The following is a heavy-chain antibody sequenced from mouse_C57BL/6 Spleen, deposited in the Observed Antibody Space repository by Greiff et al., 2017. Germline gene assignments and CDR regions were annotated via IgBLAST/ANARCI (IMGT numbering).Heavy chain of an antibody. CDR3: ARGTVAVDY. J-gene: IGHJ2*01. Sequence: QVQLQQPGAELVKPGASVKLSCKASGYTFTSYWMQWVKQRPGQGLEWIGEIDPSDSYTNYNQKFKGKATLTVDTSSSTADMQLSSLTSEDSAVYYSARGTVAVDYWGQGTTLTVSS. V-gene: IGHV1-50*01. D-gene: IGHD1-1*01. CDR2: IDPSDSYT. CDR1: GYTFTSYW.